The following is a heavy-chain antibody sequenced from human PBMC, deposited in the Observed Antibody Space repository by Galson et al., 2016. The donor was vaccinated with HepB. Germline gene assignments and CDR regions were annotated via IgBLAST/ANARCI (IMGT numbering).Heavy chain of an antibody. V-gene: IGHV2-5*02. CDR2: IYWDNDK. D-gene: IGHD2-2*01. CDR1: GFSLSTDEVA. J-gene: IGHJ5*01. Sequence: PALVKPTQTLTLTCTFSGFSLSTDEVAVGWLRQPPGKALEWLTLIYWDNDKRYSPSLSSTLTITKDTSRTQVVLRMTNVEPTDTATYYCARQLAPFTSAWFDYWGQGTLVTVSS. CDR3: ARQLAPFTSAWFDY.